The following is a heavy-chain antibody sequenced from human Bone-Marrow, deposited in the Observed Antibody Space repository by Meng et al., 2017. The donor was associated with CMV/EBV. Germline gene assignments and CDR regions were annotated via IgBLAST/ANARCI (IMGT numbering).Heavy chain of an antibody. V-gene: IGHV3-21*01. J-gene: IGHJ6*02. D-gene: IGHD2-8*01. CDR3: ARGLMPYQVHYYDMDV. CDR1: GFTFSTYT. CDR2: ISSSSDYI. Sequence: GGSLRLSCAASGFTFSTYTLNWVRQAPGKGLEWVSSISSSSDYIYYADSLKGRFTISRDNAKDSLYLHMNSLRAEDTAVYYCARGLMPYQVHYYDMDVWGQGTTVTVSS.